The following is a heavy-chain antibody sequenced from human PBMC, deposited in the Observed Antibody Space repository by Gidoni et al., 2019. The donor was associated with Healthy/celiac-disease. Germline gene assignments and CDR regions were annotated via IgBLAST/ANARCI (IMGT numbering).Heavy chain of an antibody. J-gene: IGHJ3*02. Sequence: EVQLVESGGGLVQPGGSLRLSCAASGFTVSSNYMSWVRQAPGKGLEWVSVIYSGGSTYYADSVKGRFTISRDNSKNTLYLQMNSLRAEDTAVYYCARDSGIAVATGAFDIWGQGTMVTVSS. CDR2: IYSGGST. CDR3: ARDSGIAVATGAFDI. CDR1: GFTVSSNY. D-gene: IGHD6-19*01. V-gene: IGHV3-66*01.